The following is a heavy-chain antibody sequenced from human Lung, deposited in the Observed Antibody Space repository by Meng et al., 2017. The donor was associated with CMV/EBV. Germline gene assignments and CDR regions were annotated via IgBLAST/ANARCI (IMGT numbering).Heavy chain of an antibody. D-gene: IGHD3-3*01. V-gene: IGHV4-34*01. J-gene: IGHJ4*02. CDR1: GGSLSGSY. CDR3: ARAVNDDFWSEYYRSDRIDY. Sequence: EXXSLTXAVYGGSLSGSYWGWIRQTPEKGLEWIGEINHSGSTTYNPSLKSRVTISIDTSKNQFSLKLSSVTAADTAVYYCARAVNDDFWSEYYRSDRIDYWXQGTXVTVSS. CDR2: INHSGST.